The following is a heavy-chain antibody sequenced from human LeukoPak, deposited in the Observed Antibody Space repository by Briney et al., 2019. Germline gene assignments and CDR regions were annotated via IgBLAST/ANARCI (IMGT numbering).Heavy chain of an antibody. J-gene: IGHJ6*03. Sequence: SETLSLTCTVSGGSISSYYWSWIRQPAGKGLEWIGRIYTSGSTNYNPSLKSRATMSVDTSKNQFSLKLSSVTAADTAVYYCARVSGSSNPYYYYYMDVWGKGTTVTVSS. CDR2: IYTSGST. CDR3: ARVSGSSNPYYYYYMDV. D-gene: IGHD6-19*01. V-gene: IGHV4-4*07. CDR1: GGSISSYY.